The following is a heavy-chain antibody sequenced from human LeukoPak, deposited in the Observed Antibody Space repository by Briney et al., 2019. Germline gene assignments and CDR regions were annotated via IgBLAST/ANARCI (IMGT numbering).Heavy chain of an antibody. CDR1: GYSFTSYC. CDR2: IYPRDSDT. J-gene: IGHJ5*02. V-gene: IGHV5-51*01. Sequence: GGSLKISCKGSGYSFTSYCIGWVRQMPGKGLEWMGSIYPRDSDTRYSPSFQGQVTISADKSISTAYLQWSSLKASDTAMYYCARGDLFLWFGEKRVWFDPWGQGTLVTVSS. D-gene: IGHD3-10*01. CDR3: ARGDLFLWFGEKRVWFDP.